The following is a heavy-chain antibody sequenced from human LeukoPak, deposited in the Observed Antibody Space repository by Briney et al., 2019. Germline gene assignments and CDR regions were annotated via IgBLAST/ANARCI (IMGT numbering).Heavy chain of an antibody. CDR3: ARDSSGWSFFDS. CDR2: ISSSSSYI. D-gene: IGHD6-19*01. V-gene: IGHV3-21*01. Sequence: PGGSLRLSCAASGFTFSSYSMNWVRQAPGKGLEWVSSISSSSSYIYYADSVKGRFTISRDNAKNSLYLQMNSLRAEDTAVYYCARDSSGWSFFDSGGQGPLVTVSS. J-gene: IGHJ4*02. CDR1: GFTFSSYS.